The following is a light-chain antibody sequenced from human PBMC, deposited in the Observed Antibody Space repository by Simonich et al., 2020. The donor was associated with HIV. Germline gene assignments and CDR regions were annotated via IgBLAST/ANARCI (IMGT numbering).Light chain of an antibody. CDR3: QQYNNWPSPFT. CDR2: GAS. Sequence: EIVMTQSPATLSVSPGERATLPCRASQSVSSNLAWYQQKPGQAPRLLIYGASTRATGIPARFSGSGSGTEFTLTISSLQSEDFAVYYCQQYNNWPSPFTFGPGTKVDIK. J-gene: IGKJ3*01. CDR1: QSVSSN. V-gene: IGKV3-15*01.